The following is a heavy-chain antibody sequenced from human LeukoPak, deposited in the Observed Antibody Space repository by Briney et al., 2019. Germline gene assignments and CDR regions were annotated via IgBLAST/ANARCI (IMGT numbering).Heavy chain of an antibody. CDR3: ARQTAMGRSGDY. D-gene: IGHD5-18*01. V-gene: IGHV5-51*01. CDR1: GYRFTSYW. Sequence: GESLHISCKASGYRFTSYWIGGVRQLPGKGLEWMGIIDPSDSETRYTPSFQGQVTISVDKSLTTADLQWNSLKASDTAMYYCARQTAMGRSGDYWGQGTLVTVSS. J-gene: IGHJ4*02. CDR2: IDPSDSET.